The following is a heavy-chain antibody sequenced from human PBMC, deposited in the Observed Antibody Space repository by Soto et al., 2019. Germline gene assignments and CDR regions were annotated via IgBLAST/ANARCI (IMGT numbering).Heavy chain of an antibody. J-gene: IGHJ2*01. CDR3: ARGHWGFNWYFDL. V-gene: IGHV4-34*01. D-gene: IGHD7-27*01. CDR1: DWSFSGYY. Sequence: QVQLQQWGAGLLKPSETLSLTCAVYDWSFSGYYWTWIRQPPGKGLEWIGEINDSGNTDYNPSLKSRVTISVDTSNKQFSLKLNSVTAADTAIYYCARGHWGFNWYFDLWGRGTLVTVSS. CDR2: INDSGNT.